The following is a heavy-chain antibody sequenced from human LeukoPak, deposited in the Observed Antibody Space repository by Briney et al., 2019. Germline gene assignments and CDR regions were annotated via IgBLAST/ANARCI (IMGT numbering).Heavy chain of an antibody. D-gene: IGHD3-22*01. CDR2: SAHSGST. CDR1: GASISSYY. J-gene: IGHJ4*02. Sequence: SETLSLTCTVSGASISSYYWSWIRQPPGKGLEWIGLSAHSGSTSYNPSLKSRVTISVDRSMNHFSLMLTSVTAADTAVYYCARYYADINGYYYYYDYWGQGTLVTVSS. CDR3: ARYYADINGYYYYYDY. V-gene: IGHV4-59*01.